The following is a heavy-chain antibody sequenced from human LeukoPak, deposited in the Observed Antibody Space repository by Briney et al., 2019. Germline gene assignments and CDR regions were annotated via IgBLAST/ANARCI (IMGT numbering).Heavy chain of an antibody. D-gene: IGHD6-13*01. CDR3: ARATPHLIAAAHGDYYYYYMDA. J-gene: IGHJ6*03. Sequence: GASVKVSCKASGYTFTSYGISWVRQAPGQGLEWMGWISAYNGNTNYAQKLQGRVTMTRNTSISTAYMELSSLRSEDTAVYYCARATPHLIAAAHGDYYYYYMDAWGKGTTVTISS. CDR2: ISAYNGNT. V-gene: IGHV1-18*01. CDR1: GYTFTSYG.